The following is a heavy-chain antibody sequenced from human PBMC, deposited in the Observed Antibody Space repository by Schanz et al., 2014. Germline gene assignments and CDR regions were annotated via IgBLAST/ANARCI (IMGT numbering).Heavy chain of an antibody. CDR3: ARGIGGYGANNYFDY. D-gene: IGHD5-12*01. Sequence: QVQLVQSGAEVKKPGASVKVSCKASGYTFTTYAMSWVRQAPGQRLEWMGWINTGSGDTKYSQNFQDRVTITRDTSASTAYMEVSSLRSEDTAVYSCARGIGGYGANNYFDYWGQGTLVTVSS. V-gene: IGHV1-3*04. J-gene: IGHJ4*02. CDR1: GYTFTTYA. CDR2: INTGSGDT.